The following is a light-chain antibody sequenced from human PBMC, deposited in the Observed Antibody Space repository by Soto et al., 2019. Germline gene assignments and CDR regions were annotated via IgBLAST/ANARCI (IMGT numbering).Light chain of an antibody. CDR1: QSVSSSY. CDR3: QQYDSSPLT. CDR2: GAS. J-gene: IGKJ4*01. V-gene: IGKV3-20*01. Sequence: EIVLTQSPGTLSLSPGESATLSCRASQSVSSSYFAWYQQKPGPAPRLLIYGASSRATGIPDRFSGSGSGTDFTLTISRLQPEDFAVYYCQQYDSSPLTFGGGTKVEIK.